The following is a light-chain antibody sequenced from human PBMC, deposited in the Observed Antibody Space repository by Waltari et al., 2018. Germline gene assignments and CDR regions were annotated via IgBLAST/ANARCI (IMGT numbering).Light chain of an antibody. CDR2: DVT. CDR1: SSDVGGCTF. J-gene: IGLJ1*01. CDR3: SSYASSSAHYV. Sequence: QSALTQPASVSGSPGQSITIPCTGTSSDVGGCTFVSWYQQHPGKAPKLMLYDVTNRPSGVSNRFSGSKAGNTASLTISGLQAEDEADYYCSSYASSSAHYVFGSGTKVTVL. V-gene: IGLV2-14*03.